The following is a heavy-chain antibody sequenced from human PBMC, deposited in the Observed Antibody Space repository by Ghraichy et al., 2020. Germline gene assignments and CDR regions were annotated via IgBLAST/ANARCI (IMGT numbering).Heavy chain of an antibody. V-gene: IGHV6-1*01. Sequence: TLSLTCAISGDSVSSNSAAWNWIKQSPSRGLEWLGRTYYRSKWYNDYAVSVKSRITINPDTSKNQVSLQLNSVTPEDTAVYYCARDPIVATAGWYFDLWGRGTLVTVSS. J-gene: IGHJ2*01. D-gene: IGHD5-12*01. CDR2: TYYRSKWYN. CDR3: ARDPIVATAGWYFDL. CDR1: GDSVSSNSAA.